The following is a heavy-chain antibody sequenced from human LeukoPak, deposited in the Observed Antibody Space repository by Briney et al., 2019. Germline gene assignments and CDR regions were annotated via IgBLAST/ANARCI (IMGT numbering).Heavy chain of an antibody. CDR1: GFILSDYW. Sequence: PGGSLRLSCETSGFILSDYWMHWVRQAPGRGLVWVSRINNDGSSMTYADSVKGRFTISRDSARNTLYLQMNSLRAEDTAVYYCARDGISCTGGHCYFASWGQGALVTVSS. J-gene: IGHJ4*02. D-gene: IGHD2-8*02. V-gene: IGHV3-74*01. CDR3: ARDGISCTGGHCYFAS. CDR2: INNDGSSM.